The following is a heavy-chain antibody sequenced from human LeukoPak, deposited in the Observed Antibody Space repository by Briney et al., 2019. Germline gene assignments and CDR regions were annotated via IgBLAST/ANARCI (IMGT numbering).Heavy chain of an antibody. CDR1: GFSFSNYW. Sequence: GGSLRLSCAPSGFSFSNYWMNWVRQPRGEGREWVANIKEDGSEKYYVDSVRGRFTISRDNAKNSLYLQMNSLRVEDTAVYYCASQRFLDYWGQGTLVTVSS. D-gene: IGHD3-3*01. CDR3: ASQRFLDY. V-gene: IGHV3-7*01. J-gene: IGHJ4*02. CDR2: IKEDGSEK.